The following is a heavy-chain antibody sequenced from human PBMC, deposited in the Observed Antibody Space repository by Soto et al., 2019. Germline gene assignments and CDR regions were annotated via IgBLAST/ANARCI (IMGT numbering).Heavy chain of an antibody. CDR3: AGFYDSSGYYYNYYYYYGMDV. CDR1: GGSFSGYY. CDR2: INHSGST. Sequence: ASETLSLTCAVYGGSFSGYYWSWIRQPPGKGLEWIGEINHSGSTNYNPSLKSRVTISVDTSKNQFSLKLSSVTAADTAVYYCAGFYDSSGYYYNYYYYYGMDVWGQGTTVTVSS. V-gene: IGHV4-34*01. D-gene: IGHD3-22*01. J-gene: IGHJ6*02.